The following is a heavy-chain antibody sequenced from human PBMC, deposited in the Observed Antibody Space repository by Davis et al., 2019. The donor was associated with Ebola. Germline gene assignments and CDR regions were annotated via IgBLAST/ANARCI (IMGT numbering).Heavy chain of an antibody. J-gene: IGHJ3*02. V-gene: IGHV3-23*01. D-gene: IGHD3-10*01. CDR3: AKVLVEYYYGSGSYDDAFDI. Sequence: GESLKISCAASGFTFSSYAMSWVRQAPGKGLEWVSAISGSGGSTYYADSVKGRFTISRDNSKNTLYLQMNSLRAEDTAVYYCAKVLVEYYYGSGSYDDAFDIWGQGTMVTVSS. CDR2: ISGSGGST. CDR1: GFTFSSYA.